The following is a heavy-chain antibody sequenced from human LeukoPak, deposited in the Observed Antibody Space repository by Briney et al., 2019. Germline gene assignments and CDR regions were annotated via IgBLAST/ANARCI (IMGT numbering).Heavy chain of an antibody. CDR1: GFSFGTYS. CDR3: ASGIAARPIYFDY. Sequence: PGRSLRLSCVASGFSFGTYSMHWARQVPGKGLEWVAVIWYDGSNEDYADSVKGRFTISRDNSKNTLYLQMNSLRAEDTAVYYCASGIAARPIYFDYWGQGTLVTVSS. D-gene: IGHD6-6*01. J-gene: IGHJ4*02. V-gene: IGHV3-33*01. CDR2: IWYDGSNE.